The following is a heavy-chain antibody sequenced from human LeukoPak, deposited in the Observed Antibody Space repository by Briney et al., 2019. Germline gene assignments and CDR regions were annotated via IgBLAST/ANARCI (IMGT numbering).Heavy chain of an antibody. CDR2: IIPIIGIA. Sequence: SVKVSCKASGGTFSSYAISWVRQAPGQGLEWMGRIIPIIGIANYAQKFQGRVTITADKSTSTAYMELSSLRSEDTAVYYCARSNDDILTGYYSNPGHFDYWGQGTLVTVSS. CDR3: ARSNDDILTGYYSNPGHFDY. J-gene: IGHJ4*02. V-gene: IGHV1-69*04. CDR1: GGTFSSYA. D-gene: IGHD3-9*01.